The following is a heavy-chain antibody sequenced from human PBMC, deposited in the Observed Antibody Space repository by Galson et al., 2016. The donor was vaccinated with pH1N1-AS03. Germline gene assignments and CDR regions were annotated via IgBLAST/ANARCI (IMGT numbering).Heavy chain of an antibody. Sequence: SVKVSCKASGYIFTGFYVHWVRQAPGQGLEWMGWINPNNGVTNYAQKFQAWVTMTGDTSISTAYLELYGLKSDDTAVYYCARDPRGPCSSATCATTYHCGMDVWGQGTTVIVSS. CDR1: GYIFTGFY. V-gene: IGHV1-2*04. D-gene: IGHD2/OR15-2a*01. J-gene: IGHJ6*02. CDR2: INPNNGVT. CDR3: ARDPRGPCSSATCATTYHCGMDV.